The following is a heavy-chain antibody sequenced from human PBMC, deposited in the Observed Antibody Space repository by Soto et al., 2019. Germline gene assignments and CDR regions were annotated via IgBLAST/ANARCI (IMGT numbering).Heavy chain of an antibody. V-gene: IGHV1-69*12. CDR3: ASGIQLWLRRINNGYSG. D-gene: IGHD5-18*01. J-gene: IGHJ4*02. Sequence: QVQLVQSGAEVKKPESSVKVSCKAPGGTFSTYALSWVRQAPRQGLEWMGGIIPIFGTANYAQRFQDRVTITADESTNTVYMELSSLRSEDTAVYFCASGIQLWLRRINNGYSGWGQGTLVTVSS. CDR2: IIPIFGTA. CDR1: GGTFSTYA.